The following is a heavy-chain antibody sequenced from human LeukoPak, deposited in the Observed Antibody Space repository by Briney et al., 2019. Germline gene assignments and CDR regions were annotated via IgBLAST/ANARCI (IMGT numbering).Heavy chain of an antibody. D-gene: IGHD3-3*01. V-gene: IGHV4-4*07. CDR2: IYTDGST. CDR1: GGSISNYY. J-gene: IGHJ4*02. CDR3: ARDHNEYDFLSDAYLGYFDY. Sequence: SETLSLTCTVSGGSISNYYWGWIRQPAGKGLEWLGRIYTDGSTNYNPSLRRRISMSVDLSANQFTLRLSSVTAADTAIYYSARDHNEYDFLSDAYLGYFDYWGQGALVTVSS.